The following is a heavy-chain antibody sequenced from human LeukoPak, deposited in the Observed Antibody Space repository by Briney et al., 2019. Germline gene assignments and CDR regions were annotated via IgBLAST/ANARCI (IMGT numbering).Heavy chain of an antibody. CDR1: GFTFSXXX. J-gene: IGHJ4*02. CDR3: ARDPQRGPXXXFDH. CDR2: ISYTGGTK. V-gene: IGHV3-30-3*01. D-gene: IGHD6-25*01. Sequence: LSCAASGFTFSXXXXXWVXXXXXXXLXXVXXISYTGGTKYYAASVKGRFTISRDDSKSTLYLEMNSLRPEDTATYYCARDPQRGPXXXFDHWGQGTLVTVXS.